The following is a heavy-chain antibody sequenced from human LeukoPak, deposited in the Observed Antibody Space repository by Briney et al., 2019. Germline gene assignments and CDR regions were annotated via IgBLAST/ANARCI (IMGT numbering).Heavy chain of an antibody. Sequence: SETLSLTCTVSGGSISSYYWSWIRQPPGKGLEWIGYIYYSGSTNYNPSLKSRVTISVDTSKNQFSLKLSSVTAADTAVYYCARGSGWYEYWYFDLWGRGTLVTVSS. CDR2: IYYSGST. V-gene: IGHV4-59*01. D-gene: IGHD6-19*01. CDR3: ARGSGWYEYWYFDL. J-gene: IGHJ2*01. CDR1: GGSISSYY.